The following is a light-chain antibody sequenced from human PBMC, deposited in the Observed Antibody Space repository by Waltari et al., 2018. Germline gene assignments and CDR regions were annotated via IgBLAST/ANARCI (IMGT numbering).Light chain of an antibody. Sequence: DIKMTQSPSSVSASVGDRVTITCRASQDISSVLAWYQQKPGKAPELLIYSSSTLHFGVPSRFSGSRSGTEFSLTITGLQPDDSATYFCQQANSFPDTYGQGTKLDI. J-gene: IGKJ2*01. CDR3: QQANSFPDT. CDR1: QDISSV. V-gene: IGKV1D-12*01. CDR2: SSS.